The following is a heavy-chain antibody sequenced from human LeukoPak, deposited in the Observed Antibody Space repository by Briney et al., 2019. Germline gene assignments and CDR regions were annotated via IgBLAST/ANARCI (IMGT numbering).Heavy chain of an antibody. J-gene: IGHJ4*02. V-gene: IGHV3-9*01. D-gene: IGHD6-13*01. CDR1: GFTFNDYA. CDR2: INWNGGSI. Sequence: PGRSLRLSCAASGFTFNDYAMHWVRQAPGKGLEWVPSINWNGGSINYAESVKGRFTISRDNANKSLYLQMNSLRPEDTAFYYCAKDKTIAAAGTCYYDYWGQGTLVTVSS. CDR3: AKDKTIAAAGTCYYDY.